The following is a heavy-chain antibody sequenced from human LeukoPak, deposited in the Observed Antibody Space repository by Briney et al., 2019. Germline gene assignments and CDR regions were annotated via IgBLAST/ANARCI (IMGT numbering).Heavy chain of an antibody. CDR1: GFTFSSYC. V-gene: IGHV3-7*01. J-gene: IGHJ6*03. CDR3: ARGPNTDYGRRYYYYMDV. CDR2: IKQDGSEK. Sequence: GGSLRLSCAASGFTFSSYCMSWVRQAPGKGLEWVANIKQDGSEKYYVDSVKGRFTISRDNAKNSLYLQMNSLRAEDTAVYYCARGPNTDYGRRYYYYMDVWGKGTTVTVSS. D-gene: IGHD4-17*01.